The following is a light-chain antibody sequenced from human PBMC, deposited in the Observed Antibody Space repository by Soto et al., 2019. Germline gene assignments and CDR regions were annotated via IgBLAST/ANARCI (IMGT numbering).Light chain of an antibody. Sequence: DIQLTQSQSFLSASVGDRVTITCRASQGISSYLAWYQQKPGKAPKLLIYAASTLQSGVPSRFSGSVSRTAFTLTISSLQPEDFATYYCQQLNSYPITFGQGTRLEIK. J-gene: IGKJ5*01. CDR1: QGISSY. V-gene: IGKV1-9*01. CDR3: QQLNSYPIT. CDR2: AAS.